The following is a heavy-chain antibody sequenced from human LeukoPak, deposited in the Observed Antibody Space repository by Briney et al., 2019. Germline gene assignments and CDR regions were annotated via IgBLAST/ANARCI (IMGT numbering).Heavy chain of an antibody. Sequence: SETLSLTCTVSGGSMIDYFWTWIRQAPGKELEWIGYISNSGTTDYNPSLKSRVTMSVDTSKNEFSLKLTSATAADTAMYYCARVVRGAVTSNYFDPWGQGTLVTVSS. CDR2: ISNSGTT. V-gene: IGHV4-59*01. J-gene: IGHJ5*02. CDR1: GGSMIDYF. D-gene: IGHD4-17*01. CDR3: ARVVRGAVTSNYFDP.